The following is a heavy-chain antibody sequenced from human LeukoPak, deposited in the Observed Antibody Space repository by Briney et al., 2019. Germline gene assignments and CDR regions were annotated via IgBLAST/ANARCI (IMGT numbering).Heavy chain of an antibody. CDR1: GGSISSYY. CDR3: ARDGLGFDY. V-gene: IGHV4-59*01. Sequence: SETLSLICTVSGGSISSYYWSWVRQPPGKGLEWIGYIYYSGSTNYNPSLKSRVTISVDTSKNQFSLKLSSVTAADTAVYYCARDGLGFDYWGQGTLVTVSS. CDR2: IYYSGST. J-gene: IGHJ4*02. D-gene: IGHD6-19*01.